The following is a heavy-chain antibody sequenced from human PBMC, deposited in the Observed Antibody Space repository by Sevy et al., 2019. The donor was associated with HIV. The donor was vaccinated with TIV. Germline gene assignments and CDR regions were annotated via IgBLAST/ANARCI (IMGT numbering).Heavy chain of an antibody. CDR2: ISWNSRNI. D-gene: IGHD2-21*01. Sequence: GGYLRLSCVASGFPFNDHAMHWVRQVPGKGLEWVSGISWNSRNIGYADTVKGRFTISRDNARHFVYLEMNSLRPEDTAFYYCAKDINRGCDGVNCYSYDYYFYGLDVWGQGTTVTVSS. V-gene: IGHV3-9*01. J-gene: IGHJ6*02. CDR1: GFPFNDHA. CDR3: AKDINRGCDGVNCYSYDYYFYGLDV.